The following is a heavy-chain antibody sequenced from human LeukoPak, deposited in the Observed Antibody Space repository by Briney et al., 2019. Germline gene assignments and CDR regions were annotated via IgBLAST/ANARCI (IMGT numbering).Heavy chain of an antibody. D-gene: IGHD3-10*01. Sequence: ASVKVSCKASGYTFTSYAMNWVRQAPGQGLEWMGWINTNTGNPTYAQGFTGRFVFSLDTSVSTAYLQISSLKAEDTAVYYCASPLGNYYGSGSYYKGPTSQHYGMDVWGQGTTVTVSS. J-gene: IGHJ6*02. CDR3: ASPLGNYYGSGSYYKGPTSQHYGMDV. CDR1: GYTFTSYA. V-gene: IGHV7-4-1*02. CDR2: INTNTGNP.